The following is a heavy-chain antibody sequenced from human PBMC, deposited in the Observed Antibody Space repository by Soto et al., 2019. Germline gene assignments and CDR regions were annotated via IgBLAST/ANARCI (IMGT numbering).Heavy chain of an antibody. Sequence: ASVKVSCKASGYTFTSYDINWVRQATGQGLEWMGWMNPNSGNTGYAQKFQGRVTMTRNTSISIAYMELSSLRSEDTAVYYCARGNSYYDILTGYFRGNWFDPWGQGTLVTVSS. CDR2: MNPNSGNT. CDR3: ARGNSYYDILTGYFRGNWFDP. D-gene: IGHD3-9*01. V-gene: IGHV1-8*01. J-gene: IGHJ5*02. CDR1: GYTFTSYD.